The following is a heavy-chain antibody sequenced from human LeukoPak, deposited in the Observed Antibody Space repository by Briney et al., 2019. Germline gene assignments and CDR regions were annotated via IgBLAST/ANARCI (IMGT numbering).Heavy chain of an antibody. D-gene: IGHD2-15*01. J-gene: IGHJ4*02. CDR1: GFTFSSYE. CDR3: AKKSCSGGSCYGGSNYDY. V-gene: IGHV3-48*03. Sequence: GGSLRLSCAASGFTFSSYEMNWVRQAPGKGLEWVSYISSSGSTIYYADSVKGRFTISRDNAKNSLYLQMNSLRAEDTAIYYCAKKSCSGGSCYGGSNYDYWGQGTLVTVSS. CDR2: ISSSGSTI.